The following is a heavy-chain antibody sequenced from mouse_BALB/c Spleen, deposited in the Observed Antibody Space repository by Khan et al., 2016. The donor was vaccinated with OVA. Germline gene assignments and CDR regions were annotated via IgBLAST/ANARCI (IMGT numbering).Heavy chain of an antibody. D-gene: IGHD2-10*01. CDR2: INTYTGET. CDR1: GYTFTNYG. CDR3: ARPPYFSYTLDH. J-gene: IGHJ4*01. V-gene: IGHV9-3-1*01. Sequence: QIQLVQSGPELKKPGETVKISCKASGYTFTNYGLNWVKQSPGKALKWMGWINTYTGETTYADDFKGRFAFSLETSASTAYLQINVLTDEDTATYFCARPPYFSYTLDHWGQGTSVTVSS.